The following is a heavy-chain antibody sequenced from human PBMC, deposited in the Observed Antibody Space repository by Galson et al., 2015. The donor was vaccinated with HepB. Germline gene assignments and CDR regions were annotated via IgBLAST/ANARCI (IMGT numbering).Heavy chain of an antibody. D-gene: IGHD3-10*01. J-gene: IGHJ4*02. CDR2: ISGSGGST. CDR3: AKDEDRLLWFGELQGAYFDY. CDR1: GFTFSSYA. V-gene: IGHV3-23*01. Sequence: SLRLSCAASGFTFSSYAMSWVRQAPGKGLEWVSAISGSGGSTYYADSVKGRFTISRDNSKNTLYLQMNSLRAEDTAVYYCAKDEDRLLWFGELQGAYFDYWGQGTLVTVSS.